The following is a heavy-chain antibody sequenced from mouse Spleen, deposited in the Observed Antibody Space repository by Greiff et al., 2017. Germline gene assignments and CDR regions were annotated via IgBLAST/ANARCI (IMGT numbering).Heavy chain of an antibody. CDR2: IWSGGST. CDR1: GFSLTSYG. CDR3: ARKDGQGAMDY. Sequence: QVQLQQSGPGLVQPSQSLSITCTVSGFSLTSYGVHWVRQSPGKGLEWLGVIWSGGSTDYNAAFISRLSISKDNSKSQVFFKMNSLQADDTAIYYCARKDGQGAMDYWGQGTSVTVSS. D-gene: IGHD2-3*01. V-gene: IGHV2-2*01. J-gene: IGHJ4*01.